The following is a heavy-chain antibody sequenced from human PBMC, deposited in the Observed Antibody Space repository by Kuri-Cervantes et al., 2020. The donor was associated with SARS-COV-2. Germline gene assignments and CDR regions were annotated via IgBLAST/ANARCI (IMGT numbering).Heavy chain of an antibody. Sequence: ESLKISCAVYGGSFSGYYWSWIRQPPGKGLEWIGEINHSGSTNYNPSLKSRVTISVDTSKNQFSLKLSSVTAADTAVYYCARLPPYYYDSSGYFLSWGQGTLVTVSS. V-gene: IGHV4-34*01. CDR2: INHSGST. CDR3: ARLPPYYYDSSGYFLS. J-gene: IGHJ4*02. D-gene: IGHD3-22*01. CDR1: GGSFSGYY.